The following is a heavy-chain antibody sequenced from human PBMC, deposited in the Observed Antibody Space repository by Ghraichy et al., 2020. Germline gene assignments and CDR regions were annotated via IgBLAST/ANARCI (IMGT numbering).Heavy chain of an antibody. CDR1: GFTFSSYA. D-gene: IGHD6-19*01. Sequence: GGSLRLSCAASGFTFSSYAMFWVRQAPGKGLEWVAVIWFDGSNQYYADSVKGRFTISRDNSKNTLYLKMNSLRAEDTAVYYCARDNSGWKFDYWGQGTLVTVSS. V-gene: IGHV3-33*07. CDR2: IWFDGSNQ. J-gene: IGHJ4*02. CDR3: ARDNSGWKFDY.